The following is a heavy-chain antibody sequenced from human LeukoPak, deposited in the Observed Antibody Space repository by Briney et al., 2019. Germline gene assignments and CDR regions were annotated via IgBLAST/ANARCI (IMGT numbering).Heavy chain of an antibody. V-gene: IGHV4-34*01. CDR2: INHSGST. Sequence: PSETLSLTCAVYGGSFSGYYWSWIRQPPGKGLEWIGEINHSGSTNYNPSLKSRVTISVDTSKNQFSLKLSSVTAADTAVYYCAVTYYYDSSGYYPYFDYWGQGTLVTVSS. CDR1: GGSFSGYY. D-gene: IGHD3-22*01. J-gene: IGHJ4*02. CDR3: AVTYYYDSSGYYPYFDY.